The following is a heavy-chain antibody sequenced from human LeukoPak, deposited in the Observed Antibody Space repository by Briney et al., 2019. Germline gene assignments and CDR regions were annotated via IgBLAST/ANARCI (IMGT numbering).Heavy chain of an antibody. CDR2: ISDSGGST. CDR3: ARSGTTYYYDSGSRI. D-gene: IGHD3-22*01. J-gene: IGHJ3*02. CDR1: GFTFSSYA. Sequence: GGSLRLSCAASGFTFSSYAMSWVRQAPGKGLEWVSGISDSGGSTYYADSVKGRSTVSRDNAKNSLYLQMNSLRAEDTAVYYCARSGTTYYYDSGSRIWGQGTMVTVSS. V-gene: IGHV3-23*01.